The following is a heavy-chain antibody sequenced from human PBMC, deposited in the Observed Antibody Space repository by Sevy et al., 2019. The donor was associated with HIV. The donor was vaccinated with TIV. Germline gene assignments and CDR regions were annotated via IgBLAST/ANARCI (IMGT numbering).Heavy chain of an antibody. V-gene: IGHV3-23*01. CDR2: ISGSGGTT. CDR1: GFTFSSYA. Sequence: GGSLRLSCAASGFTFSSYAMSWVRQAPGKGLEWVSAISGSGGTTYYADSVKGRFPISRDNSKNTLYLQMNSLRAEDTAVYYCAKGYYGSGSYYTFDYWGQGTLVTVSS. CDR3: AKGYYGSGSYYTFDY. J-gene: IGHJ4*02. D-gene: IGHD3-10*01.